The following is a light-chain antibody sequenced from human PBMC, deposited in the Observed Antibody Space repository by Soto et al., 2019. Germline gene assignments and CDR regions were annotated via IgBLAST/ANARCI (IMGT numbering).Light chain of an antibody. J-gene: IGKJ3*01. CDR2: GAS. V-gene: IGKV3-20*01. CDR3: QQYGTSVT. CDR1: QSISTSH. Sequence: EIVFTQSPGTLLLSPGERATLSCRASQSISTSHLAWFQQRPGQAPRLLIYGASNRVTGIPDRFSGSGSGTEFTLTISRLESEDFAVYYCQQYGTSVTFGPGTTVDIK.